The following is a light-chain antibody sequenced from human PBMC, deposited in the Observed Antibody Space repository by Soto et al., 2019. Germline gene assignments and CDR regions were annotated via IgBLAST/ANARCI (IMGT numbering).Light chain of an antibody. J-gene: IGLJ1*01. CDR3: SSYTSSSTYV. CDR2: EVS. Sequence: QSVLTQPASVSGSPGQSITISCTGTSNDVGGYNYVSWYQHHPGKAPKLMIYEVSNRPSGVSNRFSGSKSGNTASLTISGLQAEDEGDYYCSSYTSSSTYVLGNGTKVT. CDR1: SNDVGGYNY. V-gene: IGLV2-14*01.